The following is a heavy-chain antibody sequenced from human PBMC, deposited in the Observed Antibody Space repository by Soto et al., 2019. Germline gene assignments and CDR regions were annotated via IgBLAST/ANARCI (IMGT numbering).Heavy chain of an antibody. Sequence: GGSLRLSCAASGFTFSSYGMHWVRQAPGKGLEWVAVIWYDGSNKYYADSVKGRFTISRDNSKNTLYLQMNSLRAEDTAVYYCAREGQYYDFWSGYSAQDLHYYGMDVWGQGTTVTVSS. CDR2: IWYDGSNK. CDR1: GFTFSSYG. V-gene: IGHV3-33*01. D-gene: IGHD3-3*01. J-gene: IGHJ6*02. CDR3: AREGQYYDFWSGYSAQDLHYYGMDV.